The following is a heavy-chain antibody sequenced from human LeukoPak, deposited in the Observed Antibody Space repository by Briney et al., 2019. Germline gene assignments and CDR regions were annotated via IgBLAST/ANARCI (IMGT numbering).Heavy chain of an antibody. Sequence: SETLSLNCTVSGGSISNYYWSWIRQPPGKGLEWIGYIFYSGSTNYNPSLKSRVTMSLDTSKSHFSLKLSSVTAADTAVYYCARGASPDFWGQGTLVTVSS. CDR1: GGSISNYY. V-gene: IGHV4-59*01. CDR2: IFYSGST. CDR3: ARGASPDF. J-gene: IGHJ4*02.